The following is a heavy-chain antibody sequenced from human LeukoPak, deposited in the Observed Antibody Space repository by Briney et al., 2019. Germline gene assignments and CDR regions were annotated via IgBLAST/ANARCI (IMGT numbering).Heavy chain of an antibody. D-gene: IGHD1-7*01. CDR2: ISDDGSNT. CDR1: GFTFSSFA. CDR3: AKDQRRSTWNYGDALDF. Sequence: GRSLRLSCAASGFTFSSFAIHWVRQAPGKGLEWVVVISDDGSNTYYAYSVKGRFTISRDNSKNTVYLQMNSLRAEDTAVYYCAKDQRRSTWNYGDALDFWGQGTMVFVSS. J-gene: IGHJ3*01. V-gene: IGHV3-30*01.